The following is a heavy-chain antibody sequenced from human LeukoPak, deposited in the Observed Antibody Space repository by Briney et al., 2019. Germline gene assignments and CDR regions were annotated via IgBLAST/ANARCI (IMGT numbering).Heavy chain of an antibody. CDR3: TRADFGGKSDYYFHGLDV. Sequence: ASVKVSCKAAGYIFTNYYLHWVRQAPGRGLEWMGIINPGGGSTSYAQKFQGRVTMTRDTSTSTVYMELSSLRSEDTAVYYCTRADFGGKSDYYFHGLDVWGQGTTVTVSS. CDR2: INPGGGST. J-gene: IGHJ6*02. V-gene: IGHV1-46*01. CDR1: GYIFTNYY. D-gene: IGHD4-23*01.